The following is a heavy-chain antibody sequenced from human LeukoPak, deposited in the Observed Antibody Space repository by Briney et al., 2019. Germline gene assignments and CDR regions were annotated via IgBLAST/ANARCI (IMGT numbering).Heavy chain of an antibody. CDR2: INHSGST. J-gene: IGHJ4*02. CDR1: GGSISNYY. CDR3: ARLLRGVWVDY. Sequence: SEALSLTCPVSGGSISNYYWSWIRQPPGKGLEWIGEINHSGSTNYNPSLKSRVTISVDTSKNQFSLKLSSVTAADTAVYYCARLLRGVWVDYWGQGTLVTVSS. D-gene: IGHD3-16*01. V-gene: IGHV4-34*01.